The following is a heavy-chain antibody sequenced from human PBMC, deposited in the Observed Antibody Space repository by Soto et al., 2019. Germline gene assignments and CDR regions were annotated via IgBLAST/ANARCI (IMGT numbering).Heavy chain of an antibody. D-gene: IGHD6-19*01. J-gene: IGHJ4*02. CDR2: ISYDGSNK. Sequence: QVQLVESGGGVVQPGRSLRLSCAASGFTFSSYAMHWVRQAPGKGLEWVAVISYDGSNKYYADSVKGRFTISRDNSKNTLYLQMNSLRAEDTAVYYCARPVEQWRVPHNYFDYWGQGTLVTVSS. CDR3: ARPVEQWRVPHNYFDY. V-gene: IGHV3-30-3*01. CDR1: GFTFSSYA.